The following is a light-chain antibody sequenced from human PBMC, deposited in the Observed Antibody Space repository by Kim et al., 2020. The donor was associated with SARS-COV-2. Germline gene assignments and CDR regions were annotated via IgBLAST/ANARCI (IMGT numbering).Light chain of an antibody. Sequence: EFVLTQSPGTLSLSPGERATLSCGASQSVASSYLAWYQQGPGQAPSLLFYDASNRATGLPDRFSGSGSGTDFSTTISTVAPEDLSVYYCQQYGSSPPTFGQGTKVYIK. CDR3: QQYGSSPPT. CDR1: QSVASSY. V-gene: IGKV3-20*01. J-gene: IGKJ1*01. CDR2: DAS.